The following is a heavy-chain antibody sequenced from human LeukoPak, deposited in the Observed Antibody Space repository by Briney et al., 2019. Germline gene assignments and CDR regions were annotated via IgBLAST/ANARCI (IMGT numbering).Heavy chain of an antibody. CDR3: ASDVAYKFDY. CDR1: GFPFSRDS. J-gene: IGHJ4*02. Sequence: PGGSLRLSCAASGFPFSRDSMHWVRQSPGKGLVWLSRISPDGSVTNYADSVKGRFTISRDNAKNTLYLQMNSLRDEDTAVYYCASDVAYKFDYWGQGTLVTVSS. D-gene: IGHD1-1*01. CDR2: ISPDGSVT. V-gene: IGHV3-74*01.